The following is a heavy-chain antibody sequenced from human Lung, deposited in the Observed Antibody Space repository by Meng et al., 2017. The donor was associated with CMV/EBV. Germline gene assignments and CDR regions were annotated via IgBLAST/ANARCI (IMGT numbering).Heavy chain of an antibody. CDR1: CASTDSGNCF. J-gene: IGHJ4*02. V-gene: IGHV4-31*06. CDR2: IYYGRST. CDR3: SAQGFVPTAPFDY. D-gene: IGHD2-2*01. Sequence: VSCASTDSGNCFCNMIRHRPGPGLEYIWYIYYGRSTYSSPSLKSRATISVDTSKDQFSLKFISVTAPDTAVYYWSAQGFVPTAPFDYWGQGALVTVSS.